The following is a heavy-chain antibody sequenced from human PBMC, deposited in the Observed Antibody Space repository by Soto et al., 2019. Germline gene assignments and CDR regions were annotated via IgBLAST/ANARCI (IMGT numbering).Heavy chain of an antibody. CDR2: ISAYNGNT. V-gene: IGHV1-18*01. CDR3: ARVVMITFGGVILNSPDY. J-gene: IGHJ4*02. CDR1: GYTFTSYG. D-gene: IGHD3-16*01. Sequence: ASVKVSCKASGYTFTSYGISWVRQAPGQGLEWMGWISAYNGNTNYAQKLQGRVTMTTDTSTSTAYMELRSLRSDDTAVYYCARVVMITFGGVILNSPDYWDQGTLVTVSS.